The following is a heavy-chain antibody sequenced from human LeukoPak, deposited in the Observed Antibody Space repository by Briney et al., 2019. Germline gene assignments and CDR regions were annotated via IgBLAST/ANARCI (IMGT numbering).Heavy chain of an antibody. CDR2: IYYSGST. CDR1: GGSISSYY. J-gene: IGHJ4*02. V-gene: IGHV4-59*01. D-gene: IGHD3-9*01. CDR3: ARSHGYDILTGYLDFDY. Sequence: SETLSLTCTVSGGSISSYYWSWIRQPPGKGLEWIGYIYYSGSTNYNPSLKSRVTISVDTSKNQFSLKLSSVAAADTAVYYCARSHGYDILTGYLDFDYWGQGTLVTVSS.